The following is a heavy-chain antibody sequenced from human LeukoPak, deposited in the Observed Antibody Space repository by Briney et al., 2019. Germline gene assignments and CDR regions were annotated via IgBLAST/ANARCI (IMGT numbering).Heavy chain of an antibody. Sequence: GESLKISGNGSGHTFTTYWIGWVRQMPGKGLEWMGIIYPGDSDTRYSPSFQGQVTISADKSISTAYLQWSSLKASDTAMYYCARQPLYDSSGYPDYWGQGTLVTVSS. CDR1: GHTFTTYW. CDR2: IYPGDSDT. D-gene: IGHD3-22*01. CDR3: ARQPLYDSSGYPDY. J-gene: IGHJ4*02. V-gene: IGHV5-51*01.